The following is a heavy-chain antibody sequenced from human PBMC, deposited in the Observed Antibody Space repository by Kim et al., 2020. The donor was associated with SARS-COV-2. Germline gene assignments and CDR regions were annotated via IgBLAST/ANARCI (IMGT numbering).Heavy chain of an antibody. Sequence: SETLSLTCTVSGGSISSSSYYWGWIRQPPGKGLEWIGSIYYSGSTYYNPSLKSRVTISVDTSKNQFSLKLSSVTAADTAVYYCARIVLRYFDWLLPEPEVVYWGQGTLVTVSS. CDR3: ARIVLRYFDWLLPEPEVVY. J-gene: IGHJ4*02. V-gene: IGHV4-39*01. CDR1: GGSISSSSYY. D-gene: IGHD3-9*01. CDR2: IYYSGST.